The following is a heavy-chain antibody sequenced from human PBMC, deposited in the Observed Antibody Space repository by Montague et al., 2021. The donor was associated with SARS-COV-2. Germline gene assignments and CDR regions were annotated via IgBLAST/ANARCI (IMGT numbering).Heavy chain of an antibody. D-gene: IGHD2-2*01. CDR2: ISYSGST. V-gene: IGHV4-34*01. CDR3: ARFAYQLLFIASYYGMDD. CDR1: GGSFSGNY. Sequence: SETLSLTCAVSGGSFSGNYWRWFSQHPAKGLERMGEISYSGSTNYNKYPNSRVSRTIETAKNKYSLKMRPVTAAATAVDYCARFAYQLLFIASYYGMDDWGQGTTVTVSS. J-gene: IGHJ6*02.